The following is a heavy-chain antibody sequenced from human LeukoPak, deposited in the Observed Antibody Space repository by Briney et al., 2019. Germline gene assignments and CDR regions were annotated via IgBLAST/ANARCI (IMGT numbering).Heavy chain of an antibody. Sequence: GGSLRLSCAASGFSFSSYGMSWVRQAPGKGLEWVSYINRAGTTEEYADSVKGRFTISRDNAKNSLYLQMYSLRAEDTAVYYCARGEQLNYFAYWGQGTLVTVSS. V-gene: IGHV3-48*03. CDR2: INRAGTTE. J-gene: IGHJ4*02. CDR1: GFSFSSYG. D-gene: IGHD1/OR15-1a*01. CDR3: ARGEQLNYFAY.